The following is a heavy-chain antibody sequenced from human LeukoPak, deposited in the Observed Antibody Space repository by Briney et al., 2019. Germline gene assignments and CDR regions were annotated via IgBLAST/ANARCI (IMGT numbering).Heavy chain of an antibody. CDR3: ATLTVRGVINI. Sequence: GGSLRLSCAASGFTFSNTWMNWVRQAPGKGLEGVGRIQSKTDGGTTEYAAPVKGRFTISRDDSKTTLYLQMNSLKTEDTAVYYCATLTVRGVINIWGQGTLVTVSS. D-gene: IGHD3-10*01. CDR2: IQSKTDGGTT. J-gene: IGHJ4*02. CDR1: GFTFSNTW. V-gene: IGHV3-15*01.